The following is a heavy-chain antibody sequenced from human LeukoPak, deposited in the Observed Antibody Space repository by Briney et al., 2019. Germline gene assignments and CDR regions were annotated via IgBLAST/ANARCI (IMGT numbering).Heavy chain of an antibody. CDR3: ARGGRGGIPFDF. D-gene: IGHD5-18*01. J-gene: IGHJ4*02. V-gene: IGHV1-2*02. CDR2: VNPNSGAT. Sequence: GASVEVSCKASGYTFTAYYIFWARQAPGQRLEWMGWVNPNSGATNYAQMFQGRGTMTSDTSISTAYMELNRLRSDDTAIYYCARGGRGGIPFDFWGQGTLVTVSA. CDR1: GYTFTAYY.